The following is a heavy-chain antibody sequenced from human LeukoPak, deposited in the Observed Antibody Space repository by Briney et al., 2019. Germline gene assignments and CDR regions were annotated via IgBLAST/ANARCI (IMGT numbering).Heavy chain of an antibody. CDR1: GYTFTSYD. CDR3: ARSSGSSWRYGMDV. Sequence: VKVSCKASGYTFTSYDINWVRQATGQGLEWMGWMNPNSGNTGYAQKFQGRVTITRNTSLSTAYMELSSLRSEDTAVYYCARSSGSSWRYGMDVWGQGTTVTVSS. CDR2: MNPNSGNT. V-gene: IGHV1-8*03. D-gene: IGHD6-13*01. J-gene: IGHJ6*02.